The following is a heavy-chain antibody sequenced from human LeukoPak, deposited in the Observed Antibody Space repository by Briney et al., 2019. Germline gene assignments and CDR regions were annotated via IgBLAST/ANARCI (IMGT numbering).Heavy chain of an antibody. J-gene: IGHJ6*04. V-gene: IGHV3-30*04. Sequence: GRSLGLSCAASGFTFSSYAMHWVRQAPGKGLEWVAVISYDGSNKYYADSVKGRFTISRDNSKNTLYLQMNSLRDEDTAVYYCARDRLPGCSGGSCYSYYYYGMDVWGKGTTVTVSS. CDR1: GFTFSSYA. D-gene: IGHD2-15*01. CDR2: ISYDGSNK. CDR3: ARDRLPGCSGGSCYSYYYYGMDV.